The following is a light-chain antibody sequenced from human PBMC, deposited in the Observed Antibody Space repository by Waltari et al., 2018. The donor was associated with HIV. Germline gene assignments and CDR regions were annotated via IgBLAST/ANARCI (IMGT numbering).Light chain of an antibody. Sequence: QFALPQPASVFGSLRQSITIPCTGTRGDIGHYNCDSWYQHHPGEVPKVLIFSVSNRPSGVSSRFSGSKAGNTASLTLSGLQAEDEADYYCSSYTSNNTWVFGGGTKLTVL. V-gene: IGLV2-14*03. J-gene: IGLJ3*02. CDR1: RGDIGHYNC. CDR3: SSYTSNNTWV. CDR2: SVS.